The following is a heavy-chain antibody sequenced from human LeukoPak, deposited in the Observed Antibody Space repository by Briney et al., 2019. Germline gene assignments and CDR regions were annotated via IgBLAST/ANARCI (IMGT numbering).Heavy chain of an antibody. Sequence: PGGSLRLSCAASGFTFSSYWMTWVRQAPGKGLEWLANIKEDGGEEYYVDSVKGRFTISRDNAKNSLYLQMNSLRAEDTAVYYCARDSGWFRFDYWGQGTLATVSS. V-gene: IGHV3-7*03. CDR2: IKEDGGEE. CDR3: ARDSGWFRFDY. J-gene: IGHJ4*02. CDR1: GFTFSSYW. D-gene: IGHD6-13*01.